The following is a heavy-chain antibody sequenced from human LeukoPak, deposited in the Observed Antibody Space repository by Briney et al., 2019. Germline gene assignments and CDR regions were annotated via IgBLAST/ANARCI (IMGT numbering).Heavy chain of an antibody. CDR1: GYTFTGYY. D-gene: IGHD3-10*01. Sequence: ASVKVSCKASGYTFTGYYMHWVRQAPGQGLEWMGWINPNSGGTNYAQKFQGRVTMTRDTSISTAYMELSRLRSDDTAMYYCARDPMVRGENWLDPWGQGTLVTVSS. V-gene: IGHV1-2*02. CDR2: INPNSGGT. CDR3: ARDPMVRGENWLDP. J-gene: IGHJ5*02.